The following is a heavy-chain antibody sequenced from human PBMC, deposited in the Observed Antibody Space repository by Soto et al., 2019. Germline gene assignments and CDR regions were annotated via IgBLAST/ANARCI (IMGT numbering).Heavy chain of an antibody. J-gene: IGHJ5*02. Sequence: GGSLRLSCAASGFTFSSYSMNWVRQAPGKGLEWVSSISSSSSYIYYADSVKGRFTISRDNAKNSLYLQMNSLRAEDTAVYYCAKDYHIVGVVAATHFFNWIDPWGQGTLVTVSS. V-gene: IGHV3-21*04. D-gene: IGHD2-15*01. CDR2: ISSSSSYI. CDR1: GFTFSSYS. CDR3: AKDYHIVGVVAATHFFNWIDP.